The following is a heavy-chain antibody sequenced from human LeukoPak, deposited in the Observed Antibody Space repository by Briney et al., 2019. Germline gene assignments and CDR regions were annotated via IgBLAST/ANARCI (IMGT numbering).Heavy chain of an antibody. CDR3: CSGTYYSDY. J-gene: IGHJ4*01. CDR2: INSDGSTT. V-gene: IGHV3-74*01. Sequence: GGSLRLSCAASGFTFSSYWMHWVRQAPGKGLVWVSRINSDGSTTNYADPVKGRFTISRDNAKNTLYLQMNSLRAEDTAVYYCCSGTYYSDYWGQGTLVTVSS. D-gene: IGHD3-10*02. CDR1: GFTFSSYW.